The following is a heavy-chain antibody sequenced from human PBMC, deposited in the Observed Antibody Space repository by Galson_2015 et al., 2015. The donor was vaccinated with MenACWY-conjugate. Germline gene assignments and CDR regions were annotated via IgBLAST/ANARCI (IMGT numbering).Heavy chain of an antibody. Sequence: ETLSLTCTVSGGSIRSSSYYWGWIRPPPGKGLEWIGSIYYSGSSYYNPSLKSRVTIPVDTSKNQFSLKLTSVTAADTAVYYCARHPGVFYYYMDVWGKGTTVTVSS. CDR3: ARHPGVFYYYMDV. CDR2: IYYSGSS. D-gene: IGHD7-27*01. J-gene: IGHJ6*03. V-gene: IGHV4-39*01. CDR1: GGSIRSSSYY.